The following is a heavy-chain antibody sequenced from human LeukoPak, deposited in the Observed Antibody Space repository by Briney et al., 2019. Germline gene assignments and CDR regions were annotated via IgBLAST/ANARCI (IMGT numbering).Heavy chain of an antibody. CDR1: GFTFSSYG. CDR2: IRYDGSNK. CDR3: ANKEEFIYY. J-gene: IGHJ4*02. Sequence: GGSLRLSCATSGFTFSSYGRHWVRQAPGKGLEWVAFIRYDGSNKYYADSVKGRFTISRDNSKNTLYLQMNSLRAEETAVYYCANKEEFIYYWGQGTLVTVSS. V-gene: IGHV3-30*02. D-gene: IGHD3-10*01.